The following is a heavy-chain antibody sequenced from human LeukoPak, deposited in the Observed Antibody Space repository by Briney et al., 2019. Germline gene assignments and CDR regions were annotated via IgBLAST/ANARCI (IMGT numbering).Heavy chain of an antibody. CDR3: AKDRYPYSSGWYYFDY. CDR1: GSTFSSYG. Sequence: GGSLRLSCAASGSTFSSYGMHWVRQAPGKGLEWVAVISYDGSNKYYADSVKGRFTISRDNSKNTLYLQMNSLRAEDTAVYYCAKDRYPYSSGWYYFDYWGQGTLVTVSS. J-gene: IGHJ4*02. CDR2: ISYDGSNK. D-gene: IGHD6-19*01. V-gene: IGHV3-30*18.